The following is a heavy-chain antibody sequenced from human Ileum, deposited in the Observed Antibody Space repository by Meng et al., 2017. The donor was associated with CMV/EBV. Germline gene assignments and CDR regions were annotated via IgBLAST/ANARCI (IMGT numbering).Heavy chain of an antibody. CDR1: GFTFSDYY. Sequence: GESLKISCAASGFTFSDYYMSWIRQAPGKGPEWISYITNTGTSIYYADSVKGRFTISRDNAKSSLYLQMNSLRAEDTAVYYCARFVGYTYGSDYWGQGTLVTVSS. CDR3: ARFVGYTYGSDY. CDR2: ITNTGTSI. D-gene: IGHD5-18*01. J-gene: IGHJ4*02. V-gene: IGHV3-11*01.